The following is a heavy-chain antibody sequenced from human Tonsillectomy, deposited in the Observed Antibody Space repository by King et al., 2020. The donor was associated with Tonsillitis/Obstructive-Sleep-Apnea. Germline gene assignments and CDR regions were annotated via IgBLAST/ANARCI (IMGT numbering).Heavy chain of an antibody. J-gene: IGHJ4*02. CDR3: ARDFWSGYYYYFDY. CDR1: GGTFSSYA. Sequence: QLVQSGAEVKKPGSSVKVSCKASGGTFSSYAISWVRQAPGQGLEWMGGIIPIFGTANSAQKLQGRVTITAAESTSTAYMERSSLRSEETAVYYCARDFWSGYYYYFDYWGQGTLVTVSS. D-gene: IGHD3-3*01. V-gene: IGHV1-69*01. CDR2: IIPIFGTA.